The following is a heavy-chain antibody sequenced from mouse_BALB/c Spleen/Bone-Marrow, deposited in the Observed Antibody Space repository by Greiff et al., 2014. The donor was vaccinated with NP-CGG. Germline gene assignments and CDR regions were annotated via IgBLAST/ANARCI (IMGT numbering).Heavy chain of an antibody. CDR1: GFNIKDYY. J-gene: IGHJ4*01. D-gene: IGHD2-2*01. Sequence: EVQVVESGAELVRPGALVKLSCKASGFNIKDYYIHWVKQRPEQGLEWIGWIDPENGNTISDPKFQGKASITADTSSNTAYLQLSSLTSEDTAVYYCANRGYGYALDYWGQGTSVTVSS. CDR3: ANRGYGYALDY. CDR2: IDPENGNT. V-gene: IGHV14-1*02.